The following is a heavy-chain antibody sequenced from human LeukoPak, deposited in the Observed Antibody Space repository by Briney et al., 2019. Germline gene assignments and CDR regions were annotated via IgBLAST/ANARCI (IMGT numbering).Heavy chain of an antibody. CDR1: GFTFSNYD. Sequence: AGGSLRLSCAASGFTFSNYDMHWVRQAPGKGLEWVSAISSSSTYIYYADSMKGRFTISRDNAENSLFLQLNSLRAEGTAVYFCARGEEKATITGLDSWGQGTLVTVSS. CDR2: ISSSSTYI. V-gene: IGHV3-21*01. D-gene: IGHD5-24*01. CDR3: ARGEEKATITGLDS. J-gene: IGHJ4*02.